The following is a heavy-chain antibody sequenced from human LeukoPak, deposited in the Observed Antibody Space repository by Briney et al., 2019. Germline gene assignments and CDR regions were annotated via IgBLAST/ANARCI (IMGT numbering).Heavy chain of an antibody. J-gene: IGHJ6*02. Sequence: GGSLRLSCAASGFTFSSYGMHWVRQAPGKGLEWVAVISYDGSNKYYADSVKGRFTISRDNSKNTLYLQMNSLRAEDTAVYYCAKDMGTIFGVVTNYYYYGMDVWGQGTTVTVSS. D-gene: IGHD3-3*01. CDR2: ISYDGSNK. V-gene: IGHV3-30*18. CDR1: GFTFSSYG. CDR3: AKDMGTIFGVVTNYYYYGMDV.